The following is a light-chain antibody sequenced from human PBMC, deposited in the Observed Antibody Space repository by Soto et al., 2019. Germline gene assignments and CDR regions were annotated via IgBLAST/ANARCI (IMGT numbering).Light chain of an antibody. CDR2: SNN. V-gene: IGLV1-47*02. CDR1: SSNIGGTNY. J-gene: IGLJ2*01. CDR3: QSYDSSLSGLVV. Sequence: QSVLTQPPSASGTPGQKVFISCSGSSSNIGGTNYAYWYQQLPGAAPKLLMHSNNLRPSGVPERISGSKFGTAAFLAISGLRSEDEAVYYCQSYDSSLSGLVVFGGGTKLTVL.